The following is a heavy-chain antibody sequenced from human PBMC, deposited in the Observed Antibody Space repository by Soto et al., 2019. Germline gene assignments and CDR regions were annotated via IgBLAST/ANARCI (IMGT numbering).Heavy chain of an antibody. Sequence: QITLKESGPTLVEPTQTLTLTCTFSGFSLSTSGVGVGWIRQPPGQALEWLAFVNWNDNKRYSPSLNSRLTITKDPSKDQVCLTMTNMDSVDTGPYYCAHRRPTVITPFDYWGQGTLVTVSS. D-gene: IGHD4-17*01. CDR3: AHRRPTVITPFDY. CDR2: VNWNDNK. V-gene: IGHV2-5*01. CDR1: GFSLSTSGVG. J-gene: IGHJ4*02.